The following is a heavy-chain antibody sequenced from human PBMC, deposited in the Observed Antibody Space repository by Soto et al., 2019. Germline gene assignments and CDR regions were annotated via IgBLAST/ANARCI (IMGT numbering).Heavy chain of an antibody. CDR1: GFSVSSNY. CDR3: ARVMVYGENHLDY. CDR2: IYTGGGT. Sequence: EVQLVETGGGLIQPGGSLRLSCAVSGFSVSSNYMTWVRQAPGKGLEWVSSIYTGGGTYYADSVKGRFTISRDNSKNTVFLQMNSLRAEDTAVYYCARVMVYGENHLDYWGQGTLVTVSS. V-gene: IGHV3-53*02. J-gene: IGHJ4*02. D-gene: IGHD4-17*01.